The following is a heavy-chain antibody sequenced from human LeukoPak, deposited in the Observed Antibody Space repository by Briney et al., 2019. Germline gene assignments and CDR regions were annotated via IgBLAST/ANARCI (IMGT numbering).Heavy chain of an antibody. V-gene: IGHV3-15*01. D-gene: IGHD6-13*01. CDR2: IKSTTVGGTT. CDR3: ATDRVAAADDI. Sequence: GGSLRLSCAVSGLTFSNAWMSWVRQAPGKGLEWVGRIKSTTVGGTTEYAAPVKGRFTISRDDSKNTVYLQMNSLKTEDTAVYYCATDRVAAADDIWGQGTMVTVSS. J-gene: IGHJ3*02. CDR1: GLTFSNAW.